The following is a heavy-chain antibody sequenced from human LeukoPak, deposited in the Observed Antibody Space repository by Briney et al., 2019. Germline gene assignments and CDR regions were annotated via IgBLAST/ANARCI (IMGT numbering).Heavy chain of an antibody. CDR2: INSDGSST. V-gene: IGHV3-74*01. D-gene: IGHD4-23*01. J-gene: IGHJ5*02. Sequence: GGSLRLSCAASGFTFSRDWMHWVRQAPGKGLVWVSRINSDGSSTSYADSVKGRFTISRDNSKNTLYLQMNSLRVEDTAVYYCAKDRAYGGNSEVVSWGQGALVTVSS. CDR1: GFTFSRDW. CDR3: AKDRAYGGNSEVVS.